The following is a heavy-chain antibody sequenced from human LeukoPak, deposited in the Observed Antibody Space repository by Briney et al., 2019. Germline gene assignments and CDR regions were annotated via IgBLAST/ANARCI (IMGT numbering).Heavy chain of an antibody. CDR2: IKQDGSEK. CDR3: ARDPPRHYDFWGGYAFFDY. Sequence: GGSLRLSCAASGFTFSTYWMSWVRQAPGEGLEWVANIKQDGSEKYYVDSVKGRFTISRDNAKNSLYLQMNSLRAEDTAVYYCARDPPRHYDFWGGYAFFDYWGQGTLVTVSS. V-gene: IGHV3-7*01. D-gene: IGHD3-3*01. CDR1: GFTFSTYW. J-gene: IGHJ4*02.